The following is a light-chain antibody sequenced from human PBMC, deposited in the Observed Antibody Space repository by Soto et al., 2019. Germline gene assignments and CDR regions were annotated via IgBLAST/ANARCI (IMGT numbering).Light chain of an antibody. V-gene: IGLV2-14*01. Sequence: QSVLTQPASVSGSPGQSSTISCTGTSSDVGGYNYVSWYQQHPGKAPKLMIYDVSSRPSGVSYRFSGSKSGNTASLTISGLQAEDEADYYCSSYTSSNTRYVFGTGTKVTVL. CDR3: SSYTSSNTRYV. J-gene: IGLJ1*01. CDR1: SSDVGGYNY. CDR2: DVS.